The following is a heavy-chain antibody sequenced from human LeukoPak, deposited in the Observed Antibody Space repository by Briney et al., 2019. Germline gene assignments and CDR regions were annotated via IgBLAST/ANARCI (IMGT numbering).Heavy chain of an antibody. CDR1: GFTFSSYA. V-gene: IGHV3-30-3*01. Sequence: PGGSLRLSCAASGFTFSSYAMHWVRQAPGKGLEWVAVISYDGSNKYYADSVKGRFTISRDNSKNTLYLQMNSLRAEDTAVYYCASNKNDYGDYWSQGTLVTVSS. D-gene: IGHD4-17*01. J-gene: IGHJ4*02. CDR3: ASNKNDYGDY. CDR2: ISYDGSNK.